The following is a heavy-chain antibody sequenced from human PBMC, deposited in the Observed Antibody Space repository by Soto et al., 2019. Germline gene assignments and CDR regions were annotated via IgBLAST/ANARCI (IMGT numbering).Heavy chain of an antibody. CDR3: ARQLEPSPHDAFDI. V-gene: IGHV1-58*02. Sequence: ASVKVSCKASGFTFTSSAMQWVRQARGQRLEWIGWIVVGSGNTNYAQKFQERVTITRDMSTSTAYMELSSLRSEDTAVYYCARQLEPSPHDAFDIWGQGTMVTVSS. D-gene: IGHD1-1*01. J-gene: IGHJ3*02. CDR2: IVVGSGNT. CDR1: GFTFTSSA.